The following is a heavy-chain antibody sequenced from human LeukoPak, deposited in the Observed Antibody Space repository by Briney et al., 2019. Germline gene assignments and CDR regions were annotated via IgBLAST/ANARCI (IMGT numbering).Heavy chain of an antibody. J-gene: IGHJ4*02. CDR2: ISYDGSNK. D-gene: IGHD6-6*01. V-gene: IGHV3-30*04. CDR3: ARAPLYSSSHFDY. Sequence: GGSLRLSCAASGFTFSSYAMHWVRQAPGKGLEWVAVISYDGSNKYYADSVKGRFTISRDNSKNTLYLQMNSLRAEDTAVYYCARAPLYSSSHFDYWGQGTLVTVSS. CDR1: GFTFSSYA.